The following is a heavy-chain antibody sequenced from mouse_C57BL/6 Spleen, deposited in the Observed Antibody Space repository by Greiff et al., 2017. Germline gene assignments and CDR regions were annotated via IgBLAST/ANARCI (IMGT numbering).Heavy chain of an antibody. D-gene: IGHD2-5*01. CDR3: ARTYYSNYGAMDY. CDR2: IHPNSGST. J-gene: IGHJ4*01. V-gene: IGHV1-64*01. Sequence: QVQLQQPGAELVKPGASVKLSCKASGYTFTSYWMHWVKQRPGQGLEWIGMIHPNSGSTNYNEKFKSKATLTVDKSSSTAYMQLSSLTSEDSAAYYGARTYYSNYGAMDYWGQGTSVTVSS. CDR1: GYTFTSYW.